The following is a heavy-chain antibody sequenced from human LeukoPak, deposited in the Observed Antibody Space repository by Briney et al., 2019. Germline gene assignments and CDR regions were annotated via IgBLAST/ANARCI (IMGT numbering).Heavy chain of an antibody. Sequence: HGESLQISCKGSGYSFTSYWIGWVRQVPGKGLEWMGIIYPGDSDTRYSPSFQGQVTISADKSISTAYLQWSSLKASDTAMYYCARHVTYSSFPYYYYMDVWGKGTTVTISS. CDR3: ARHVTYSSFPYYYYMDV. CDR1: GYSFTSYW. D-gene: IGHD6-19*01. V-gene: IGHV5-51*01. J-gene: IGHJ6*03. CDR2: IYPGDSDT.